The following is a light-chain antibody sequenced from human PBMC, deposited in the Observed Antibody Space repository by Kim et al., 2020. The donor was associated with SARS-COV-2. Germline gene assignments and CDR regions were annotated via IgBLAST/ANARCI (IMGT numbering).Light chain of an antibody. CDR2: TTT. CDR1: TGAVTSGNY. Sequence: PGETATLTCASSTGAVTSGNYPNWIQQKPGQAPRALIYTTTSKHSWTPARFSGSLLGGKAALTLSGVQPEDEAEYFCLLYYGDAVVFGGGTQLTVL. CDR3: LLYYGDAVV. V-gene: IGLV7-43*01. J-gene: IGLJ2*01.